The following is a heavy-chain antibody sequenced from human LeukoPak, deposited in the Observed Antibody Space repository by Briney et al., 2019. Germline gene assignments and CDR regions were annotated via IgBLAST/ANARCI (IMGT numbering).Heavy chain of an antibody. V-gene: IGHV1-2*02. CDR2: INPSSGGT. CDR1: GYTFTGYY. Sequence: ASVKVSCKASGYTFTGYYMHWVRQAPGQGLEWMGWINPSSGGTNYAQKFQGRVTMTRDTSISTAYMELSRLRSEDTAVYYCARVGTYYYDSSGYYLGWFDPWGQGTLVTVSS. CDR3: ARVGTYYYDSSGYYLGWFDP. D-gene: IGHD3-22*01. J-gene: IGHJ5*02.